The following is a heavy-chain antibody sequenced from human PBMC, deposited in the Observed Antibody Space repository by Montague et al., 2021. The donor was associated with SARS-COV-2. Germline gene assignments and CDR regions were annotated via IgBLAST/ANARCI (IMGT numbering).Heavy chain of an antibody. Sequence: SLRLSCEASGFTFSSYDMHWVRQATGKGLEWVSAIGTAGDTYYPGSVKGRFTISRENAKNSLYLQMNSLRAGDTAVYYCATGYSSGWSHQYYFDHWGQGTLVTVSS. J-gene: IGHJ4*02. V-gene: IGHV3-13*04. CDR1: GFTFSSYD. CDR3: ATGYSSGWSHQYYFDH. D-gene: IGHD6-19*01. CDR2: IGTAGDT.